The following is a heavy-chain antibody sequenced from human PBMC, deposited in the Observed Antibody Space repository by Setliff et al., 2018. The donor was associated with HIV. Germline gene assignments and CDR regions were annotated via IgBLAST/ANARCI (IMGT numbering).Heavy chain of an antibody. Sequence: PGGSLRLSCAASGFTFNTYAMSWVRQAPGKGLEWVSVISGSGGSTFYADSVKGRFTISRDNSKNTPYLQMNSLRAEDTAVYYCAKDRTIDYSNAFDIWGQGTMVTVSS. CDR3: AKDRTIDYSNAFDI. V-gene: IGHV3-23*01. CDR2: ISGSGGST. J-gene: IGHJ3*02. D-gene: IGHD2-15*01. CDR1: GFTFNTYA.